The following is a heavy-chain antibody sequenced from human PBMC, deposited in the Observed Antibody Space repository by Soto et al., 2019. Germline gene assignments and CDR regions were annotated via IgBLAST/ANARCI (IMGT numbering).Heavy chain of an antibody. V-gene: IGHV1-69*13. D-gene: IGHD4-17*01. CDR1: GGTFSSYA. J-gene: IGHJ4*02. CDR3: ASRGSPTVTTYGFYY. CDR2: IIPIFGTA. Sequence: SVKVSCKASGGTFSSYAISWVRQAPGQGLEWMGGIIPIFGTANYAQKFQGRVTITADESTSTAYMELSSLRSEDTAVYYCASRGSPTVTTYGFYYWGQGTLVTVSA.